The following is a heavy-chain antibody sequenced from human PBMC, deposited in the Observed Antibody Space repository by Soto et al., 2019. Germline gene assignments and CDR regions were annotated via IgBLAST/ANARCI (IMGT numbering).Heavy chain of an antibody. CDR3: AHRGYGNYPRDNWFDP. CDR2: IHWNDDT. Sequence: QITLKESGPTLVKPTQTLTLTCTFSGFSLTTAGAGVAWIRQPPGKALEWLALIHWNDDTRYSPSLKSRLTITKDTSKNQLVLRMTNMDPVDTATYYCAHRGYGNYPRDNWFDPWGQGILVIVSS. CDR1: GFSLTTAGAG. V-gene: IGHV2-5*01. D-gene: IGHD4-17*01. J-gene: IGHJ5*02.